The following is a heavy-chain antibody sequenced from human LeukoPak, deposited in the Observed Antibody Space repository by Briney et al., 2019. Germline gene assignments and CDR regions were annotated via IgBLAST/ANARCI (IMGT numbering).Heavy chain of an antibody. Sequence: PGGCLRLSCAASGFTFSDSYMTWIRQAPGKGLEWVSYISNSGSPISYADSVEGRFPISRDNAKSSRSLQMNSPRAEDTAVYYCGRGHWGLDYWGQGTLVTASS. V-gene: IGHV3-11*04. J-gene: IGHJ4*02. CDR3: GRGHWGLDY. CDR1: GFTFSDSY. CDR2: ISNSGSPI. D-gene: IGHD7-27*01.